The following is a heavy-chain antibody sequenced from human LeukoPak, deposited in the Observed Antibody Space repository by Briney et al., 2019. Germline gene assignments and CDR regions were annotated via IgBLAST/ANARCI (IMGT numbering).Heavy chain of an antibody. Sequence: ASVKVSCKASGYTFTSYYIHWVRQAPGQGLEWRGIINPRGGSTTYAQNFQGRVTMTRDVSTSTVYMELSSLRSDDTAVYYCARDLVVVEILTERGGWFDPWGQGTLVTVSS. CDR3: ARDLVVVEILTERGGWFDP. D-gene: IGHD3-9*01. V-gene: IGHV1-46*01. CDR1: GYTFTSYY. CDR2: INPRGGST. J-gene: IGHJ5*02.